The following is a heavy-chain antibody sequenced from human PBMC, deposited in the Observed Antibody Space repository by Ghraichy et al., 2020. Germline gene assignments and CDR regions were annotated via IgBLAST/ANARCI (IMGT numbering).Heavy chain of an antibody. Sequence: SETLSLTCTVSGGSISSSSYYWGWIRQPPGKGLEWIGSIYYSGSTYYNPSLKSRVTISVDTSKNQFSLKLSSVTAADTAAYYCASQIRITMIVVVAPDYWGQGTLVTVSS. CDR3: ASQIRITMIVVVAPDY. D-gene: IGHD3-22*01. CDR1: GGSISSSSYY. J-gene: IGHJ4*02. V-gene: IGHV4-39*01. CDR2: IYYSGST.